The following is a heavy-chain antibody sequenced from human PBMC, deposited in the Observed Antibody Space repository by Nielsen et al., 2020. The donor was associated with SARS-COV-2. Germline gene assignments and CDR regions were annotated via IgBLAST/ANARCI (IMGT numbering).Heavy chain of an antibody. D-gene: IGHD3-10*01. CDR2: ISYDGSVK. Sequence: GESLKISCEASGFTISRYGMHWVRQAPGKGLEWVTFISYDGSVKYYADSVKGRFTISRDNAKNSVYLQMNSLRAEDTGVYYCAREGLDYYYMDVWGKGTTVTVSS. V-gene: IGHV3-30*03. J-gene: IGHJ6*03. CDR3: AREGLDYYYMDV. CDR1: GFTISRYG.